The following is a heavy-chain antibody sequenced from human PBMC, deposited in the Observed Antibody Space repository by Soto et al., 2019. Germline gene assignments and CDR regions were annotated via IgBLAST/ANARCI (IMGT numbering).Heavy chain of an antibody. CDR2: MNPNSGNT. V-gene: IGHV1-8*01. Sequence: GASVKVSCKASGYTFTSYDINWVRQATGQGLEWMGWMNPNSGNTGYAQKFQGRVTMTRNTSMSTAYMELSSLRSEDTAVYYCARIPVDIVATPYYYYYYYMDVWGKGTTVTVSS. CDR1: GYTFTSYD. D-gene: IGHD5-12*01. CDR3: ARIPVDIVATPYYYYYYYMDV. J-gene: IGHJ6*03.